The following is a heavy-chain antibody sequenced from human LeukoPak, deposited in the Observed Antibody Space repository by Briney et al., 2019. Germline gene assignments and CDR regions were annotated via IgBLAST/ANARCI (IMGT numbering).Heavy chain of an antibody. CDR1: GYSISSGYF. D-gene: IGHD1-1*01. Sequence: PSETLSLTCTVSGYSISSGYFWGWIRQPPGKGLEWIGSIYHSGSTSYNPSLKSRLTISVDTSKNQFSLKLSSVTAADTAVYYCARVRYNWNDARNYYYYYMDVWGKGTTVTISS. CDR2: IYHSGST. CDR3: ARVRYNWNDARNYYYYYMDV. J-gene: IGHJ6*03. V-gene: IGHV4-38-2*02.